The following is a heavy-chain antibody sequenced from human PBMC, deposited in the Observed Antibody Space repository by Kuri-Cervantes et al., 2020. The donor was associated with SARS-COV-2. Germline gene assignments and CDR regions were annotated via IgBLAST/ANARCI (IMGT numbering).Heavy chain of an antibody. CDR3: AGKRGWFDP. J-gene: IGHJ5*02. CDR2: IFYNGRT. V-gene: IGHV4-39*02. Sequence: ESLKISCAVSGGPITSGHYFWGWIRQSPGKGLEWLGTIFYNGRTYNNPSFQSRVTLSVDTSGNHFSLQLRSVTAAETAVYYCAGKRGWFDPWGQGTLVTVSS. D-gene: IGHD5-24*01. CDR1: GGPITSGHYF.